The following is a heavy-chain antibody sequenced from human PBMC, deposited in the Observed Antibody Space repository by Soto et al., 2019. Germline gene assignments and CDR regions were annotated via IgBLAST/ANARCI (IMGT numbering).Heavy chain of an antibody. J-gene: IGHJ6*03. CDR2: INAGNGNT. CDR1: GYTFTSYA. CDR3: ATEGVVAGYYYMDV. D-gene: IGHD2-15*01. V-gene: IGHV1-3*01. Sequence: GASVKVSCKASGYTFTSYAMHWVRQAPGQRLEWMGWINAGNGNTKYSQKFQGRVTITRDTSASTAHMELSSLRSEDTAVYYCATEGVVAGYYYMDVWGKGTTVTVSS.